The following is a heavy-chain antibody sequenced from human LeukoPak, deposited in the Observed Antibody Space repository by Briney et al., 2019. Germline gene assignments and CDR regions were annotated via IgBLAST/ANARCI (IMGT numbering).Heavy chain of an antibody. CDR3: ARVERYYGSGSLIDY. Sequence: GGSLRLSCEASGFTFSSYAMSWVRQAPGKGLEWVSGIIDSGDITYYANSVKGRFTISRDNSKNTLYLQMNSLRAEDTAVYYCARVERYYGSGSLIDYWGQGTLVTVSS. CDR2: IIDSGDIT. V-gene: IGHV3-23*01. J-gene: IGHJ4*02. CDR1: GFTFSSYA. D-gene: IGHD3-10*01.